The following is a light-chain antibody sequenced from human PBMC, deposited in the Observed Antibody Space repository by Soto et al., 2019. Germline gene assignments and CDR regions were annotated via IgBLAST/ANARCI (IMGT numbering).Light chain of an antibody. V-gene: IGKV3-15*01. J-gene: IGKJ4*02. CDR2: GAS. CDR3: HQYKNWPLT. Sequence: EIVMTQSPATLSVSPGERATLSCRASQSVSSNLAWYQQKPGQAPRLIIYGASTTATGIPARFSGSGAGKEFTLTSSSRQSEGVADYYVHQYKNWPLTFGGGTSVEIK. CDR1: QSVSSN.